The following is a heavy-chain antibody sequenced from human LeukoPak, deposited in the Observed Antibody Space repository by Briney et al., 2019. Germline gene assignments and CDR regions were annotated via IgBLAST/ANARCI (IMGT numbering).Heavy chain of an antibody. CDR3: AKVRSGSWYNFDY. CDR1: GFTFSSYW. CDR2: IKQDGSEK. Sequence: GGSLRLSCAASGFTFSSYWMSWVRQAPGKGLEWVANIKQDGSEKYYVDSVKGRFTISRDNSKNTLYLQINSLRAEDTALYYCAKVRSGSWYNFDYWGQGTLVTVSS. J-gene: IGHJ4*02. V-gene: IGHV3-7*03. D-gene: IGHD6-13*01.